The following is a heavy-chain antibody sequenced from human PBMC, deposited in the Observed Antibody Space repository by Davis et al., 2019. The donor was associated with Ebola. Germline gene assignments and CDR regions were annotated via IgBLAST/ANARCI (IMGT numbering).Heavy chain of an antibody. Sequence: GGPLRPPCKGPGYSFTSYWIGWVRQMPGKGLEWMGRIDPSDSYTNYSPSFQGHVTISADKSISTAYLQWSSLKASDTAMYYCARRGSGWYGDSDWGQGTLVTVSS. D-gene: IGHD6-19*01. CDR1: GYSFTSYW. CDR2: IDPSDSYT. CDR3: ARRGSGWYGDSD. V-gene: IGHV5-10-1*01. J-gene: IGHJ4*02.